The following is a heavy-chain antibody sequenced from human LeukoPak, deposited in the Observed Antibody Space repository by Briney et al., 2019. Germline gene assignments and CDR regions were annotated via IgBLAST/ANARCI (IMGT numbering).Heavy chain of an antibody. D-gene: IGHD3-22*01. V-gene: IGHV4-59*01. CDR3: ARTEGKFYYDSSGSYDYNYYMDV. CDR1: GGSLTSYY. J-gene: IGHJ6*03. CDR2: IYFSGNT. Sequence: SETLSLTCTVSGGSLTSYYCSWIRQPPGKGLEWKGHIYFSGNTNYNPSLKSRLTMSVDTSSNQFSLKLGSVTAADTAVYYCARTEGKFYYDSSGSYDYNYYMDVWGKGTTVTVSS.